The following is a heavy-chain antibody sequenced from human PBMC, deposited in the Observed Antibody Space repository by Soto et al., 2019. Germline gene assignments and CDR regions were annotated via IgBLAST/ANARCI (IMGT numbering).Heavy chain of an antibody. CDR3: AKDRGTGSYAANYYYYGMDV. V-gene: IGHV3-9*01. D-gene: IGHD3-10*01. J-gene: IGHJ6*02. CDR2: INWNSGNI. CDR1: GFTFDDYA. Sequence: GGSLRLSCAASGFTFDDYAMHWVRQAPGKGLEWVAGINWNSGNIGYADSVQGRFTISRDNAKTSLYLPMNSLRAEDTALYYCAKDRGTGSYAANYYYYGMDVWGQGTTVNVSS.